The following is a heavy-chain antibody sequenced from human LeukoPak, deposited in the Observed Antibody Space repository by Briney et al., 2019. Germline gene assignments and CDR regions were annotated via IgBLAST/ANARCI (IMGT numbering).Heavy chain of an antibody. CDR3: AASVGSRRYSYGSGY. CDR1: GFTFTSSA. V-gene: IGHV1-58*01. Sequence: ASVKVSCKASGFTFTSSAVQWVRQARGQRLEWIGWIVVGSGNTNYAQKFQERVTITRDMSTSTAYMELSSLRSEDTAVYYCAASVGSRRYSYGSGYWGQGTLVAVSS. J-gene: IGHJ4*02. D-gene: IGHD5-18*01. CDR2: IVVGSGNT.